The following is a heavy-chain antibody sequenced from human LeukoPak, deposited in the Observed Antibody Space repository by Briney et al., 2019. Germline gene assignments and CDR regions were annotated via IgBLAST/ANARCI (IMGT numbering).Heavy chain of an antibody. V-gene: IGHV3-20*04. CDR3: AELGITMIGGV. CDR1: GFIFDNYD. Sequence: SGGSLRLSCAASGFIFDNYDMSWVRQAPGKGLEWVSAINWNGDNIGYADSVKGRFTISRDNAKNSLYLQMNSLRAEDTAVYYCAELGITMIGGVWGKGTTVTISS. D-gene: IGHD3-10*02. CDR2: INWNGDNI. J-gene: IGHJ6*04.